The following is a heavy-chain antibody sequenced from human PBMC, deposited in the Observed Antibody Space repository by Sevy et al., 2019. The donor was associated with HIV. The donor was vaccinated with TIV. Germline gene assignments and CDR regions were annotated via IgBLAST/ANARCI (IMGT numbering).Heavy chain of an antibody. CDR1: GGSINNYF. Sequence: SETLSLTCTVSGGSINNYFWSWIRQPPGKGLEWICYIYDSGSTNYNPSLKSRVTISVDTSKTQFSLKLTSVTAADTAVYYCARESIAAIGDFDYWGQGTLVTVSS. CDR2: IYDSGST. CDR3: ARESIAAIGDFDY. V-gene: IGHV4-59*01. J-gene: IGHJ4*02. D-gene: IGHD6-13*01.